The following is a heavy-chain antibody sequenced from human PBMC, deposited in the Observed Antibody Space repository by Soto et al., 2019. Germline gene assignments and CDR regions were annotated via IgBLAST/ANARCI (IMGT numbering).Heavy chain of an antibody. J-gene: IGHJ4*02. CDR2: VYTSGST. CDR3: ARTVGAAYYFDF. CDR1: GDSMTKYY. V-gene: IGHV4-4*07. Sequence: QVQLQESGPRLVKPSETLSLTCTVSGDSMTKYYWSWIRQAAGKGLEWIGRVYTSGSTNYNPSLKSRVTMSIDTSNNHCSLTLKSVTAADTAVYYCARTVGAAYYFDFWGQGALVTVS. D-gene: IGHD1-26*01.